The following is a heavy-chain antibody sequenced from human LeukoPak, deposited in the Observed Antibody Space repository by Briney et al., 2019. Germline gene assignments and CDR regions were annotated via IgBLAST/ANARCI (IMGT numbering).Heavy chain of an antibody. CDR2: INHSGST. CDR1: GGSISSSSYY. CDR3: ARGRKYSSSWWSSTHFDY. J-gene: IGHJ4*02. V-gene: IGHV4-39*07. D-gene: IGHD6-13*01. Sequence: SETLSLTCTVSGGSISSSSYYWSWIRQPPGKGLEWIGEINHSGSTNYNPSLKSRVTISVDTSKNQFSLKLSSVTAADTAVYYCARGRKYSSSWWSSTHFDYWGQGTLVTVSS.